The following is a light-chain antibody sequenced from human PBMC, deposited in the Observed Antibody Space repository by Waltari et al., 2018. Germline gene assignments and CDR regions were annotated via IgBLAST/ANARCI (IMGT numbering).Light chain of an antibody. Sequence: DIQMTQSPSSLYASVGDRVPITCRASQSISSYLNWYQQKPGKAPNLLIYAASSLQSGVPSRFSGSGSGTDFTLTISSLQPEDFATYYCQQSYSTPFTFGPGTKVDIK. CDR2: AAS. CDR3: QQSYSTPFT. J-gene: IGKJ3*01. CDR1: QSISSY. V-gene: IGKV1-39*01.